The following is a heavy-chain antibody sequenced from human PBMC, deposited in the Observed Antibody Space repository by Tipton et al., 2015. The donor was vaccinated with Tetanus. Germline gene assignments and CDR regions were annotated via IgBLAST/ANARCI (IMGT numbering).Heavy chain of an antibody. V-gene: IGHV4-59*01. D-gene: IGHD6-19*01. Sequence: TLSLTCTVSGGSISSYYWSWIRQPPGKGLEWIGYIYYSGSTNYNPSLKSRVTISVDTSKNQFYLKLSSVTAADTAVYYCARQWLAGPDYWGQGTLVTVSS. J-gene: IGHJ4*02. CDR2: IYYSGST. CDR1: GGSISSYY. CDR3: ARQWLAGPDY.